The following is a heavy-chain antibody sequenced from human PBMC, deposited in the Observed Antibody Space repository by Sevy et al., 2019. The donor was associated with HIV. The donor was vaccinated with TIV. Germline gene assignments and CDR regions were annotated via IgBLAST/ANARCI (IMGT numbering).Heavy chain of an antibody. J-gene: IGHJ4*02. V-gene: IGHV4-59*01. CDR1: GGSLDVFG. Sequence: SETLSLTCTVSGGSLDVFGWTWVRQPPGKGLEWIGYAYYNGRTNYNPSLKSRLTIPVGTSARQFSLHLNSVTAADTAIYYCARDNWGSIDHWGQGILVTVSS. D-gene: IGHD7-27*01. CDR2: AYYNGRT. CDR3: ARDNWGSIDH.